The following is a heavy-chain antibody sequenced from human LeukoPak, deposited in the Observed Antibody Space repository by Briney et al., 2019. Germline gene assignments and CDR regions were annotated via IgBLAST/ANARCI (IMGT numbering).Heavy chain of an antibody. CDR1: GYTFTSYG. Sequence: ASVKVSCKASGYTFTSYGIIWVRQAPGQGLEWMGWISAYNGNTNYAQKLQGRVTMTTDTSTSTAYMELRSLRSDDTAVYYCARDLEDSEWHNFFDIWGQGTMVTVSS. CDR3: ARDLEDSEWHNFFDI. J-gene: IGHJ3*02. CDR2: ISAYNGNT. D-gene: IGHD3-3*01. V-gene: IGHV1-18*01.